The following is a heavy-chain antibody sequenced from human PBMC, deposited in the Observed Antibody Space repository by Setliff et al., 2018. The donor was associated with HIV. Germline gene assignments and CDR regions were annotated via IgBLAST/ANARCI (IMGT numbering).Heavy chain of an antibody. CDR1: GGSISSSSYY. CDR3: ARLYSTVTPDI. J-gene: IGHJ6*03. D-gene: IGHD2-21*01. V-gene: IGHV4-39*01. CDR2: IYYSGTT. Sequence: SETLSLTCTVSGGSISSSSYYWGWIRQPPGKGLEWLGTIYYSGTTYYNPSLKSRVTISVDTSKNQFSLKLSSVTAADTAVYYCARLYSTVTPDIRGKGTTVTVS.